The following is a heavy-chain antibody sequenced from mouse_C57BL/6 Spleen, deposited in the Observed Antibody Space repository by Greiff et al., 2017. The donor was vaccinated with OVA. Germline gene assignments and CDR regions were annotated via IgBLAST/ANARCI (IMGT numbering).Heavy chain of an antibody. V-gene: IGHV1-82*01. CDR2: IYPGDGDT. Sequence: VMLVESGPELVKPGASVKISCKASGYAFSSSWMNWVKQRPGKGLEWIGRIYPGDGDTNYNGKFKGKATLTADKSSSTAYMQLSSLTSEDSAVYFCATTAQRHYAMDYWGQGTSVTVSS. CDR1: GYAFSSSW. D-gene: IGHD3-1*01. CDR3: ATTAQRHYAMDY. J-gene: IGHJ4*01.